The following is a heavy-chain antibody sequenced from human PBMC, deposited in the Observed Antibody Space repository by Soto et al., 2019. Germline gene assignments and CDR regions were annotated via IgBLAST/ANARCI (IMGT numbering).Heavy chain of an antibody. V-gene: IGHV1-69*13. Sequence: ASVKVSCKASGGAFSSYAISWVRQAPGQGLEWMGGIIPIFGTANYAQKFQGRVTITADETTSTAYMELSSLRTEDTAVYYCARARITMTVVAPYDYWGQGTLVTVSS. CDR3: ARARITMTVVAPYDY. CDR1: GGAFSSYA. J-gene: IGHJ4*02. CDR2: IIPIFGTA. D-gene: IGHD3-22*01.